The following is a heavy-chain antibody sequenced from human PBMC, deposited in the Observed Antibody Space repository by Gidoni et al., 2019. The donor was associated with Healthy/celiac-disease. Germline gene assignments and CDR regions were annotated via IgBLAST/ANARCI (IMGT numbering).Heavy chain of an antibody. J-gene: IGHJ6*02. CDR1: GYTFTGYY. CDR3: ATQRRAIVVVPAAIRYYGMDV. D-gene: IGHD2-2*02. V-gene: IGHV1-2*02. CDR2: INPNSGGT. Sequence: QVQLVQSGAEVKKPGASVKVPCKASGYTFTGYYMQWVRQAPGQGLEWMGWINPNSGGTNYAQKFQGRVTMTRDTSISTAYMELSRLRSDDTAVYYCATQRRAIVVVPAAIRYYGMDVWGQGTTVTVSS.